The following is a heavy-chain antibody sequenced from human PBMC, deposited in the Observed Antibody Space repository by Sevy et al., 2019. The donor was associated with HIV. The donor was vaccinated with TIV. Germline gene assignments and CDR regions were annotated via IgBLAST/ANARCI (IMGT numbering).Heavy chain of an antibody. J-gene: IGHJ3*02. CDR3: ARDSHYYYDSSGYSPDAFDI. D-gene: IGHD3-22*01. CDR2: ISSSSSYI. Sequence: GGSLRLSCAASGFTFSSYSMNWVRQAPGKGLEWVSSISSSSSYIYYADSVKGRFTISRDNAKNSLYLQMNSQRAEDTAVYYCARDSHYYYDSSGYSPDAFDIWGQGTMVTVSS. V-gene: IGHV3-21*01. CDR1: GFTFSSYS.